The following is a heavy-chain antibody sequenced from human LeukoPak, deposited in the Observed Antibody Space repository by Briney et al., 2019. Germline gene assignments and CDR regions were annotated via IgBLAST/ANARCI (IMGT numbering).Heavy chain of an antibody. D-gene: IGHD2-21*02. CDR2: IYYSGST. J-gene: IGHJ4*02. V-gene: IGHV4-59*01. CDR1: GGSISGYY. Sequence: SETLSLTCTVSGGSISGYYWSWIRQPPGKGLEWIAYIYYSGSTNYNPSLKSRVTISVDTSKKQFSLKLSSVTAADTVVYYCARVAYCGGDCYSFDYWGQGTLVTVSS. CDR3: ARVAYCGGDCYSFDY.